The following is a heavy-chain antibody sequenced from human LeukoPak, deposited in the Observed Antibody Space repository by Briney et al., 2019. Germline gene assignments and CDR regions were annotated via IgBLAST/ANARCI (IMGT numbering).Heavy chain of an antibody. CDR2: IYYSGST. V-gene: IGHV4-39*01. CDR3: ARRYYDSSGYYYGRYFDY. CDR1: GGSISSSSYY. J-gene: IGHJ4*02. Sequence: SETLSRTCTVSGGSISSSSYYWGWIRQPPGKGLEWIGSIYYSGSTYYNPSLKSRVTIFVDTSKNQFSLKLSSVTAADTSVYYCARRYYDSSGYYYGRYFDYWGQGTLVTVSS. D-gene: IGHD3-22*01.